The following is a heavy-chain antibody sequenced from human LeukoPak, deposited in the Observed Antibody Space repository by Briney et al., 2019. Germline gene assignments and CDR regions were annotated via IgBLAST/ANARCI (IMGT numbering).Heavy chain of an antibody. CDR1: GYTFTGYY. J-gene: IGHJ4*02. V-gene: IGHV1-2*02. Sequence: ASVKVSCKASGYTFTGYYMHWVRQAPGQGLEWMGWINPNSGGTNYAQKFQGRVTMTRDTSISTAYMELSRLRPDDTAVYYCARDRGTTNFFRSSTSCFFDYWGQGTLVTVSS. CDR2: INPNSGGT. D-gene: IGHD2-2*01. CDR3: ARDRGTTNFFRSSTSCFFDY.